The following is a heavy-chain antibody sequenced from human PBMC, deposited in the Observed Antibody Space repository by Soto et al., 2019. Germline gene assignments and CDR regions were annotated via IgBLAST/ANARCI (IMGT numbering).Heavy chain of an antibody. V-gene: IGHV1-69*06. Sequence: SVKVSCKASGGTFSSYAISWVRQAPGQGLEWMGGIIPIFGTANYAQKFQGRVTITADKSTSTADMELSSLRSEDTAVYYCARGPAGIAAQVFDYWGPGTLVTVSS. D-gene: IGHD6-13*01. J-gene: IGHJ4*02. CDR1: GGTFSSYA. CDR2: IIPIFGTA. CDR3: ARGPAGIAAQVFDY.